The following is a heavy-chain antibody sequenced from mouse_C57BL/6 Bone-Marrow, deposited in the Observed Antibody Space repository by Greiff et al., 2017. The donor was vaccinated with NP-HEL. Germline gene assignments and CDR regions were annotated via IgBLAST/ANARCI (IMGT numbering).Heavy chain of an antibody. CDR3: AREFMTTEVRRDWYFDV. J-gene: IGHJ1*03. D-gene: IGHD1-1*01. CDR1: GYTFTSYW. CDR2: IDPSDSYT. V-gene: IGHV1-69*01. Sequence: QVQLQQPGAELVMPGASVKLSCKASGYTFTSYWMHWVKQRPGQGLEWIGEIDPSDSYTNYNQKFKGKSTLTVDKSSSTAYMQLSSLTSEDSAVNYCAREFMTTEVRRDWYFDVGGRGTTVTGSS.